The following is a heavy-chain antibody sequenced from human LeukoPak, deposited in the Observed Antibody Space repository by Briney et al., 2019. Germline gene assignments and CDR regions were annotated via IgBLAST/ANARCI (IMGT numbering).Heavy chain of an antibody. CDR2: INPNSGLT. CDR1: GYTFTGYY. CDR3: ARGERLYGPDY. Sequence: SVKVSCKASGYTFTGYYMHWVRQAPGQGPEWMAWINPNSGLTEYAQKFQGRVTMTRDTSISTAYMDLSRLRSDDMAVYYCARGERLYGPDYWGQGTLVTVSS. J-gene: IGHJ4*02. D-gene: IGHD2-2*02. V-gene: IGHV1-2*02.